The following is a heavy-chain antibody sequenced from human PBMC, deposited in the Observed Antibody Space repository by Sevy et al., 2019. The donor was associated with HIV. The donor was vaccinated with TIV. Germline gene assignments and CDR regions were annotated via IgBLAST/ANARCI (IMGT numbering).Heavy chain of an antibody. V-gene: IGHV1-2*02. D-gene: IGHD3-3*01. J-gene: IGHJ6*02. CDR1: GYSFSDNGYY. CDR2: INPKSGST. CDR3: ARESYDFWTGPVDYDYGMDV. Sequence: ALVKVSCKASGYSFSDNGYYIHWVRQAPGQGLEWMGWINPKSGSTNYAQKFQGRVSMTRDTSVSTANMVMSRLSSDDTAVYYCARESYDFWTGPVDYDYGMDVWGQGTTVTVSS.